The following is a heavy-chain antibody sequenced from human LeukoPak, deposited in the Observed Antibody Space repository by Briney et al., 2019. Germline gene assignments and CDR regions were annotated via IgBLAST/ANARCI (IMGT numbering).Heavy chain of an antibody. Sequence: ASVKVSCKASGYTFTSYAMNWARQAPGQGLEWVGWINTNTGNPTYAQGFTGRFVFSLDTSVSTAYLQISSLKAEDTAVYYCARDNAGDIDHWGQGTLVTVSS. CDR3: ARDNAGDIDH. V-gene: IGHV7-4-1*02. CDR1: GYTFTSYA. CDR2: INTNTGNP. J-gene: IGHJ5*02. D-gene: IGHD7-27*01.